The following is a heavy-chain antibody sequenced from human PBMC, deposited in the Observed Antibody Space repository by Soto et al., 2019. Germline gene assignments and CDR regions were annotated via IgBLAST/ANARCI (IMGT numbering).Heavy chain of an antibody. J-gene: IGHJ4*02. Sequence: QVQLVESGGGVVQPGRSLRLSCAASGFTFSSYGMHWVRQAPGKGLEWVAVISYDGSNKYYADSVKGRFTISRDNSKNTLYLQMNSLRAEDTAVYYCAKEKYYGSGSYSTDYWGQGTLVTVSS. CDR2: ISYDGSNK. CDR3: AKEKYYGSGSYSTDY. V-gene: IGHV3-30*18. CDR1: GFTFSSYG. D-gene: IGHD3-10*01.